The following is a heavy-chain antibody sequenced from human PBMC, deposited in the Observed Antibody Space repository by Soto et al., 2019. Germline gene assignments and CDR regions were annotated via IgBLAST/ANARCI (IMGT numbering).Heavy chain of an antibody. J-gene: IGHJ4*02. V-gene: IGHV4-59*08. CDR3: ARHDSSGYPFDY. CDR1: GGSISNYY. D-gene: IGHD3-22*01. Sequence: QVQLQESGPGLVKPSETLSLTCTVSGGSISNYYWSWIRQPPGKGLEWIGYIYYSGSTNYNPSLKSRVTMSVDTSKNQFSLKLSSVTAADTAVYYCARHDSSGYPFDYWGQGTLVTVSS. CDR2: IYYSGST.